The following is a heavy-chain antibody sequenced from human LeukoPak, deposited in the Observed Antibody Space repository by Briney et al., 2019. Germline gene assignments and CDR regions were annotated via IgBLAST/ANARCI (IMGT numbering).Heavy chain of an antibody. CDR2: IGSVTTYI. V-gene: IGHV3-21*01. CDR3: ARAIAVAGPYYFDY. Sequence: GGSLRLSCAASGFTFSSSWMNWVRQAPGKGLEWVSSIGSVTTYIYYADSLKGRFTISRDNAKNSLYLQMDSLRAEDTAIYFCARAIAVAGPYYFDYWGQGTLVTVSS. J-gene: IGHJ4*02. D-gene: IGHD6-19*01. CDR1: GFTFSSSW.